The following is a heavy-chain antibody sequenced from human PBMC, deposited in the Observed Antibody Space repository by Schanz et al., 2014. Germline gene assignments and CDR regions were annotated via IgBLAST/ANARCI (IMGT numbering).Heavy chain of an antibody. Sequence: VQLLESGGGLVQPGGSLRLSCAASGFTFSNHALSWVRQAPGKGLEWVSGIGGSGDSTHYADSVKGRFIISRDNSKNTLYLQVNSLSADDTAVYYCAKGQGAVINNWYFDLWGRGTLVTVSS. V-gene: IGHV3-23*01. CDR2: IGGSGDST. J-gene: IGHJ2*01. CDR3: AKGQGAVINNWYFDL. CDR1: GFTFSNHA. D-gene: IGHD2-21*01.